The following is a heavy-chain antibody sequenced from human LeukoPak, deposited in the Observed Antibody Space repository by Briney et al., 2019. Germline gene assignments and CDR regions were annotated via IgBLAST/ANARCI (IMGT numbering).Heavy chain of an antibody. Sequence: GGSLRLSCVASGFPFSSYWMTWVRQAPGKGLEWVANIKQDGSEKYYVDSVKGRFTISRDNSKNTLYLQMNSLRAEDTAVYYCAKDAAVFGVVNQFDYWGQGTLVTVSS. J-gene: IGHJ4*02. CDR3: AKDAAVFGVVNQFDY. CDR1: GFPFSSYW. V-gene: IGHV3-7*01. D-gene: IGHD3-3*01. CDR2: IKQDGSEK.